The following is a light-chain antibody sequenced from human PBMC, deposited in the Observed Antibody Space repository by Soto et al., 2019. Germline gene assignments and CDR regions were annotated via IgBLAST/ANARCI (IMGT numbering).Light chain of an antibody. CDR2: DVS. V-gene: IGLV2-14*03. CDR3: SSYTSTSTLYV. CDR1: SSDISGYNY. Sequence: QSALTQPASVSGSPGQSITISCTGTSSDISGYNYVSWYQQLPGKVPKLIIYDVSNRPSGVSDRFPGSKSSNAASLTISGLQAEDEADYYCSSYTSTSTLYVFGTGTKLTVL. J-gene: IGLJ1*01.